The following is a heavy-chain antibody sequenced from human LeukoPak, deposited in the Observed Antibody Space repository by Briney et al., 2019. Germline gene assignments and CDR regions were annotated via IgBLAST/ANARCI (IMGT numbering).Heavy chain of an antibody. D-gene: IGHD6-25*01. Sequence: SETLSLTCTVSGGSISSYYWSWIRQPPGKGLEWIGNIYYSGCTNYNPSLKSRVTISVDTSKNQFSLRLSSVTAADTAVYYCARPYSSGWRGAFDIWGQGT. J-gene: IGHJ3*02. CDR2: IYYSGCT. CDR3: ARPYSSGWRGAFDI. CDR1: GGSISSYY. V-gene: IGHV4-59*01.